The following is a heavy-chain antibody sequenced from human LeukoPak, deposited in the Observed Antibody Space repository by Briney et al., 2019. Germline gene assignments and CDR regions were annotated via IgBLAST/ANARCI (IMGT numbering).Heavy chain of an antibody. CDR2: ISSSSSYI. CDR3: ARGTVPDYGDYVYYFDY. CDR1: GFTFSSYS. Sequence: GGSLRLSCAASGFTFSSYSMNWARQAPGKGLEWVSSISSSSSYIYYADSVKGRFTISRDNAKNSLYLQMNSLRAEDTAVYYCARGTVPDYGDYVYYFDYWGQGTLVTVSS. V-gene: IGHV3-21*01. J-gene: IGHJ4*02. D-gene: IGHD4-17*01.